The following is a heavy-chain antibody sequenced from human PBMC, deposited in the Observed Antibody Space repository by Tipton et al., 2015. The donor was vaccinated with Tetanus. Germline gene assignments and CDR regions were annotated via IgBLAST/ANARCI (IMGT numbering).Heavy chain of an antibody. D-gene: IGHD3-10*01. J-gene: IGHJ4*02. CDR2: IKQDGNEK. V-gene: IGHV3-7*03. CDR3: ARDPHTIRTGNHRGFDY. Sequence: SLRLSCAASGFDFRSDWMTWVRQAPGKGLEWVASIKQDGNEKYHVDSVKGRFTISRDNGKNLLYLQMNSLRVEDTAVYYCARDPHTIRTGNHRGFDYWGQGTKVTVSS. CDR1: GFDFRSDW.